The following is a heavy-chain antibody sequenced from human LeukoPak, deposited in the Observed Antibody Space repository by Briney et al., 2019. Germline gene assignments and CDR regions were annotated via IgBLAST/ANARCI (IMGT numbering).Heavy chain of an antibody. CDR3: AKAPPGYPHCVDV. J-gene: IGHJ6*04. D-gene: IGHD2-2*01. Sequence: GGSLRLSCAASGLTLSNYVMTWVRPAPGKGLQWVSTINGSGVSTYYADSVKGRFTISRDNTGSTLYLQMNSLRAEDTAVYYCAKAPPGYPHCVDVWGKGTAVTVSS. CDR1: GLTLSNYV. V-gene: IGHV3-23*01. CDR2: INGSGVST.